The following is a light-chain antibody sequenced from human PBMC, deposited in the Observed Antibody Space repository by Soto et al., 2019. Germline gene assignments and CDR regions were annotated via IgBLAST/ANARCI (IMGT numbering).Light chain of an antibody. CDR3: NSYGGRNNYV. J-gene: IGLJ1*01. CDR1: SSDVGNYDY. Sequence: QSVLTQPPSASGSPGQAVTISCTGTSSDVGNYDYVSWYQQHPGKAPKLIIYEVSYRPSGVPDRFSGSKSGNTASLTVSGLQAEDEADYYCNSYGGRNNYVFGTGTKVNVL. CDR2: EVS. V-gene: IGLV2-8*01.